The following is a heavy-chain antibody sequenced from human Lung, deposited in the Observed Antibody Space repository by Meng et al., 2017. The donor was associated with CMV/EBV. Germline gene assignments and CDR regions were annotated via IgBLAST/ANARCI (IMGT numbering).Heavy chain of an antibody. CDR3: ARDRGGSYDDDYYYYGMDV. D-gene: IGHD1-26*01. J-gene: IGHJ6*02. V-gene: IGHV3-21*01. CDR1: GFTFSSYS. CDR2: ISSSSSYI. Sequence: GESXKISXSASGFTFSSYSMNWVRQGPGKGLEWVSSISSSSSYIYYADSVKGRFTISRDNAKNSLYLQMNSLRAEDTAVYYCARDRGGSYDDDYYYYGMDVWGQGXTVTVSS.